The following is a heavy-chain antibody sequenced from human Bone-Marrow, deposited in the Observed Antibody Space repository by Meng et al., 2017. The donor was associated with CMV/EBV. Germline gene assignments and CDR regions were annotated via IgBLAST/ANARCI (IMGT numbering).Heavy chain of an antibody. J-gene: IGHJ4*02. CDR1: GGTFSSYA. D-gene: IGHD1-26*01. CDR2: IIPIFGTA. CDR3: ARAPLGQSGGGGSHSYDY. V-gene: IGHV1-69*05. Sequence: SVKVSCKASGGTFSSYAISWVRQAPGQGLEWMGGIIPIFGTANYAQKFQGRVTITTDESTSTAYMELSSLRSEDTAVYYCARAPLGQSGGGGSHSYDYWGQGTLVTVSS.